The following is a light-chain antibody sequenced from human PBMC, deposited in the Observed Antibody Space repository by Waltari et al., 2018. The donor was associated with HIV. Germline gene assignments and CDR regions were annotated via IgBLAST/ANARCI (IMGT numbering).Light chain of an antibody. CDR3: QQYNSYAVT. J-gene: IGKJ4*01. Sequence: DSKMTQSPSTLSASVGDRVTNTCRASQSINNWLSWYQQKPGKAPKLLIYKASTLASGVPSRFSGSGSGAEFTLTITSLQPDDFATYYCQQYNSYAVTFGGGTKVDIK. CDR2: KAS. V-gene: IGKV1-5*03. CDR1: QSINNW.